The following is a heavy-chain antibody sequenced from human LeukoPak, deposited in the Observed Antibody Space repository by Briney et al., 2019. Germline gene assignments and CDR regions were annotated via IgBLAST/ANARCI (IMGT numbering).Heavy chain of an antibody. V-gene: IGHV4-34*01. CDR1: GGSFSGYY. D-gene: IGHD4-17*01. CDR3: ATSSGLYGDYDYYYYYGMDV. Sequence: PSETLSLTCAVYGGSFSGYYWSWIRQPPGKGLEWIGEINHSGSTNYNPSLKSRVTISVDTSKNQFSLKLSSGTAADTAVYYCATSSGLYGDYDYYYYYGMDVWGKGTTVTVSS. J-gene: IGHJ6*04. CDR2: INHSGST.